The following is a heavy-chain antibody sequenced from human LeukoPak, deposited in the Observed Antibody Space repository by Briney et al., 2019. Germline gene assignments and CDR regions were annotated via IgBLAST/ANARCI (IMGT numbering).Heavy chain of an antibody. CDR1: GGSISSGGYS. Sequence: DPSQTLSLTCAVSGGSISSGGYSWSWIRQPPGKGLEWIGEINHSGSTNYNPSLKSRVTISVDTSKNQFSLKLSSVTAADTAVYYCARKGDYYGSGSYYKRLKNWFDPWGQGTLVTVSS. CDR2: INHSGST. CDR3: ARKGDYYGSGSYYKRLKNWFDP. D-gene: IGHD3-10*01. J-gene: IGHJ5*02. V-gene: IGHV4-30-2*01.